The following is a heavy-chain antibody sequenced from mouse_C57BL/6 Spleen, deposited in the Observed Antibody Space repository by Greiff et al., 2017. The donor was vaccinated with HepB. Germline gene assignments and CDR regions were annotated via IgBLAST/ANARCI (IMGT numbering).Heavy chain of an antibody. V-gene: IGHV1-31*01. J-gene: IGHJ4*01. CDR2: IYPYNGVS. CDR1: GYSFTGYY. CDR3: ARLGGSSDYAMDY. Sequence: EVKLQESGPELVKPGASVKISCKASGYSFTGYYMHWVKQSHGNILDWIGYIYPYNGVSSYNQKFKGKATLTVDKSSSTAYMELRSLTSEDPAVYYCARLGGSSDYAMDYWGQGTSVTVSS. D-gene: IGHD1-1*01.